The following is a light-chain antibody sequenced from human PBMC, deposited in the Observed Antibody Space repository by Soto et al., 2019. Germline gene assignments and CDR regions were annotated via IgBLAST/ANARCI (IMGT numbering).Light chain of an antibody. Sequence: QSAPTQPASVSGSPGQSITISCTGTSSDVGNYNYVSWYQQYPGRVPKLLIYMVSNRPSGVSNRFSGSKSGNTASLTISGLHAEDEADYFCTSPTPGSLYVFGTGTKLTVL. V-gene: IGLV2-14*01. CDR2: MVS. CDR1: SSDVGNYNY. J-gene: IGLJ1*01. CDR3: TSPTPGSLYV.